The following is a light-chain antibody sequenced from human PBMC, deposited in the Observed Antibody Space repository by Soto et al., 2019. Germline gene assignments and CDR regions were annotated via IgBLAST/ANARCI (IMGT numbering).Light chain of an antibody. CDR1: SSDVGGYNF. Sequence: QSVLTQPPSASGSPGQSVTISCTGTSSDVGGYNFVSWYQQHPGKAPKLIIYEVTKRPSGVPDRFSGSKSGNTASLIVSGLQAEDEADYYCSSYAGSDNLFGGGTKVTVL. CDR2: EVT. J-gene: IGLJ2*01. V-gene: IGLV2-8*01. CDR3: SSYAGSDNL.